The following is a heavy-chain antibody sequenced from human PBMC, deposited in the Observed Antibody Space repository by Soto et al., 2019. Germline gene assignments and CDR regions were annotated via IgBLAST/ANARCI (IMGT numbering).Heavy chain of an antibody. CDR3: ARTRAVWFDP. Sequence: QLQLQESGPGLVKPSETLSLTCTVSGGSISSSSYYWGWIRQPPGKGLEWIGSIYYSGSTCYNPSLKSRVTISVDTSKNQFSLKLSSVTAADTAVYYCARTRAVWFDPWGQGTLVTVSS. J-gene: IGHJ5*02. CDR2: IYYSGST. V-gene: IGHV4-39*01. CDR1: GGSISSSSYY. D-gene: IGHD6-19*01.